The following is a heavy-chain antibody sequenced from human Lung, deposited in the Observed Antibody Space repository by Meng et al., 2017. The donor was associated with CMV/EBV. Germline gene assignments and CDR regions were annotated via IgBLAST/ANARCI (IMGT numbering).Heavy chain of an antibody. V-gene: IGHV4-4*02. D-gene: IGHD4/OR15-4a*01. J-gene: IGHJ4*02. CDR2: VYHSGYT. CDR3: ARVTEYGGNCFDS. Sequence: SESXSLSCAASGFSISTYNRCSWVRAPPGKGLELIGIVYHSGYTYYNPSLKSRVTMSVDRSKNQFSLKLSSVTAADTAVYYCARVTEYGGNCFDSWGQGTXVTVSS. CDR1: GFSISTYNR.